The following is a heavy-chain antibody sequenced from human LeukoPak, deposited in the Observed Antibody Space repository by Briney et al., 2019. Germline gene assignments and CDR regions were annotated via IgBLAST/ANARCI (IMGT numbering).Heavy chain of an antibody. CDR1: GFTFSSYS. CDR3: AKVFTYYYGNSDYYYIDY. V-gene: IGHV3-23*01. D-gene: IGHD3-22*01. J-gene: IGHJ4*02. Sequence: PGGSLRLSCAASGFTFSSYSMTWVRQAPVKGLEWVSAISGRDGSTYYADSVKGRFTISRDNSKNTLYLQMNSLRAEDTALYYCAKVFTYYYGNSDYYYIDYWGQGTLVTVSS. CDR2: ISGRDGST.